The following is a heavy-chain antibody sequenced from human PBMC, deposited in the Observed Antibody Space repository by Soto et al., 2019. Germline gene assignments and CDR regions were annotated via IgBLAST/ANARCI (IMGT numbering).Heavy chain of an antibody. CDR1: GGSVSSGSYY. CDR2: IYYSGST. D-gene: IGHD6-19*01. CDR3: ASVVAGTSKVFDY. Sequence: SETLSLTCTVSGGSVSSGSYYWSWIRQPPGKGLEWIGYIYYSGSTNYNPSLKSRVTISVDTSKNQFSLKLSSVTAADTAVYYCASVVAGTSKVFDYWGQGTLVTVSS. V-gene: IGHV4-61*01. J-gene: IGHJ4*02.